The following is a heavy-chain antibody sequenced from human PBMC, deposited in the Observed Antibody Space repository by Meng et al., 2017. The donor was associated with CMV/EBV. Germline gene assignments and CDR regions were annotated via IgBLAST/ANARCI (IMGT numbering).Heavy chain of an antibody. CDR2: IIPFFGTA. Sequence: SVKVSCKASGGTFSSYAISWVRQAPGQGLEWMGGIIPFFGTANYAQKFQGRVTITTDESTSTAYMELSSLRSEDTAVYYCARRGSSPPPARNRAGYYYYYGMDVWGQGTTVTVSS. CDR3: ARRGSSPPPARNRAGYYYYYGMDV. D-gene: IGHD6-6*01. CDR1: GGTFSSYA. J-gene: IGHJ6*02. V-gene: IGHV1-69*05.